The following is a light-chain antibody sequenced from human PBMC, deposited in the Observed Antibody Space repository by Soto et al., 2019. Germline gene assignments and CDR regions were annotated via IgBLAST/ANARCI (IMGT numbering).Light chain of an antibody. CDR1: SSDVGGYNF. J-gene: IGLJ1*01. Sequence: QSALTQPASVSGSHGHSITISCTGTSSDVGGYNFVSWYQQHPGKAPKLMIYEVTSRPSGVSNRFSGSKSGNTASLTISGLQPEDEADYYCSSYTTSSTLVFGTGTKLTVL. CDR2: EVT. V-gene: IGLV2-14*03. CDR3: SSYTTSSTLV.